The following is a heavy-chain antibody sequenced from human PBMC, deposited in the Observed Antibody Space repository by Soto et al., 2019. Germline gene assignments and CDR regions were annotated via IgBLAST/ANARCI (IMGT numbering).Heavy chain of an antibody. CDR2: VNPSGGST. Sequence: GASVKVSCKASGYIFTAYSMHWVRQAPGQGLEWMGVVNPSGGSTNYAQKFQGRITMTRDTSTSTVYMDLSSLTSEDTAVYYYAYYFDYWGQGTLVTVSS. CDR3: AYYFDY. J-gene: IGHJ4*02. V-gene: IGHV1-46*01. CDR1: GYIFTAYS.